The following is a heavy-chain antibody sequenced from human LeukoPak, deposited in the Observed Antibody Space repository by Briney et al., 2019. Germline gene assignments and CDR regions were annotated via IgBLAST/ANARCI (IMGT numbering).Heavy chain of an antibody. CDR1: GGSISSYY. V-gene: IGHV4-59*08. Sequence: SETLSLTCTVSGGSISSYYWSWIRQPPGKGLEWIGYIYYSGSTNYNPSLKSRVTISVDTSKNQFSLKLSSVTAADTAVYYCARAIILLSHYFYMDVWDKGTTVTVSS. CDR2: IYYSGST. J-gene: IGHJ6*03. CDR3: ARAIILLSHYFYMDV. D-gene: IGHD2-2*02.